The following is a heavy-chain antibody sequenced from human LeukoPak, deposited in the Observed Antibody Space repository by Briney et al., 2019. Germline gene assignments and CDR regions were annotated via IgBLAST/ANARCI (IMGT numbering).Heavy chain of an antibody. CDR2: MNPNSGGT. CDR1: GYTFTGYY. Sequence: ASVKVSCKASGYTFTGYYMHWVRQATGQGLEWMGWMNPNSGGTNYAQKFLGRVTMTRDTSITTAYMELNRLTSDDTAVYYCAKAEVRGVIISDYWGQGTLVAVSS. J-gene: IGHJ4*02. D-gene: IGHD3-10*01. V-gene: IGHV1-2*02. CDR3: AKAEVRGVIISDY.